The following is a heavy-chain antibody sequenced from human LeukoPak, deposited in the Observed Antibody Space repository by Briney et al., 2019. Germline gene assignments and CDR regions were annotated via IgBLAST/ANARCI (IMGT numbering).Heavy chain of an antibody. D-gene: IGHD5-18*01. CDR2: INPHSGDT. CDR3: ARDKVWIQLWETPDAFDI. Sequence: ASVKVSCKASGYSFTDYYIHWVRQAPGQGLEWMGCINPHSGDTKYAQKSQARVTMTRDTSISTAYMELDRLRSDDTAVYYCARDKVWIQLWETPDAFDIWGQGTMVTVSS. J-gene: IGHJ3*02. V-gene: IGHV1-2*02. CDR1: GYSFTDYY.